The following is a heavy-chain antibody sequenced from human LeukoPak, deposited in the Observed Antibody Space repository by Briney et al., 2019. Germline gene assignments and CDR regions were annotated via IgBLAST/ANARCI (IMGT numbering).Heavy chain of an antibody. D-gene: IGHD2-2*01. CDR1: GGSTNNYY. J-gene: IGHJ3*02. CDR2: IYYSGST. V-gene: IGHV4-59*08. Sequence: SETLSLTCAVSGGSTNNYYWGWIRQPPGKGLEWIGYIYYSGSTKYNPSLKSRVTISVDTSKNEFSLRLSSVTAADTAVYYCARRQYCTSSRCFLAFDIWGQGTMVTVSP. CDR3: ARRQYCTSSRCFLAFDI.